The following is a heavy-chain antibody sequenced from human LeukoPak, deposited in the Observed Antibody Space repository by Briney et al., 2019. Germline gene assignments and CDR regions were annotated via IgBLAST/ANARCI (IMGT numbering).Heavy chain of an antibody. CDR2: ISSSSSTI. D-gene: IGHD5-24*01. V-gene: IGHV3-48*04. Sequence: GGSLRLSCAASGFTFSSYSMNWVRQAPGKGLEWVSYISSSSSTIYYADSVKGRFTISRDNAKNSLYLQMNSLRAEDTAVYYCAREGRSRDGYNYGYWGQGTLVTVSS. J-gene: IGHJ4*02. CDR1: GFTFSSYS. CDR3: AREGRSRDGYNYGY.